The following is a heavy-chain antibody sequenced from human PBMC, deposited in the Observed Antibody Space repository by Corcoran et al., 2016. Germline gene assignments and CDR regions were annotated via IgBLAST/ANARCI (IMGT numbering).Heavy chain of an antibody. CDR2: IIPIFGTA. CDR1: GGTFSSYA. Sequence: QVQLVQSEAEVKKPGSSVQVSCKASGGTFSSYAISWVRQAPGQGLEWMGGIIPIFGTANYAQKFQGRVTITADESTSTAYMELSSLRSEDTAVYYCARDQEDDSSGYYPNWFDPWGQGTLFTVSS. CDR3: ARDQEDDSSGYYPNWFDP. J-gene: IGHJ5*02. D-gene: IGHD3-22*01. V-gene: IGHV1-69*01.